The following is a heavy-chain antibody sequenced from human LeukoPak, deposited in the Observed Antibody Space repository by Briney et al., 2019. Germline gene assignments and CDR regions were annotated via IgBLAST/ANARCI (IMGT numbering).Heavy chain of an antibody. CDR3: AREYDNQRDY. D-gene: IGHD1-1*01. J-gene: IGHJ4*02. V-gene: IGHV3-48*02. CDR1: GFTFSIYS. Sequence: GGSLRLSCAASGFTFSIYSMNWVRQTPGKGLEWVSYISSSSSTIYYADSVKGRFTISRDNAKNSLYLQMNSLRDEDTAVYYCAREYDNQRDYWGQGTLVTVSS. CDR2: ISSSSSTI.